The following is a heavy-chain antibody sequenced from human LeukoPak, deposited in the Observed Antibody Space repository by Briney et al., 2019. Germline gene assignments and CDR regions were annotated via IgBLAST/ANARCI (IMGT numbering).Heavy chain of an antibody. CDR1: GGSIRRNNYY. Sequence: SETLSLTCTVSGGSIRRNNYYWGWIRQPPGRGLEWIGSLHYSGATYYSLSLKSRVNMSFATSENQFSLNLTSVTASDTAVYYCAKLSITGQPPGWGWGQGTLVTVHS. CDR2: LHYSGAT. V-gene: IGHV4-39*01. CDR3: AKLSITGQPPGWG. D-gene: IGHD1-1*01. J-gene: IGHJ4*02.